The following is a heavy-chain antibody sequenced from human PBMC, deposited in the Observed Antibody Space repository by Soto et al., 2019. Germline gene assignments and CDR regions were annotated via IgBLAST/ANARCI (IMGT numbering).Heavy chain of an antibody. D-gene: IGHD6-6*01. V-gene: IGHV1-69*04. CDR3: AREVPFEYSGSPSGPVDP. Sequence: SVKVSCKASGGTFSSYTISWVRQAPGQGLEWMGRIIPILGIANYAQKFQGRVTITADKSTSTAYMELSSLRSEDTAVYYCAREVPFEYSGSPSGPVDPWGQGTLVTVSS. CDR2: IIPILGIA. CDR1: GGTFSSYT. J-gene: IGHJ5*02.